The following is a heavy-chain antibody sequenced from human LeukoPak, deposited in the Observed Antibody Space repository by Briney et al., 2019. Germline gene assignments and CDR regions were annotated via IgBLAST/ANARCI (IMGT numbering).Heavy chain of an antibody. J-gene: IGHJ4*02. CDR1: GGSISSGGYY. CDR2: IYYSGST. CDR3: AGTYTAMGPPDY. V-gene: IGHV4-31*03. D-gene: IGHD5-18*01. Sequence: SETLSLTCTVSGGSISSGGYYWSWIRQHPGKGLEWIGYIYYSGSTYYNPSLKSRVTISVDTSKNQFSLKLSSVTAADTAVYYCAGTYTAMGPPDYWGQGTLVTVSS.